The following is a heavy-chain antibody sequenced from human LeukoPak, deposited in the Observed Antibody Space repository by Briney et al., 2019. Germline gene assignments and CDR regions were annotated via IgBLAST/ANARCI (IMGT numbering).Heavy chain of an antibody. Sequence: PGGSLRLSCAASGFTFSSYAMSWVRQAPGKGLEWVSAISGSGGSTYYADSVKGRFTISRDNSKYTLYLQMNSLRAEDTAVYYCANEGLYGSSTIGSWFDPWGQGTLVTVSS. J-gene: IGHJ5*02. D-gene: IGHD2-2*01. V-gene: IGHV3-23*01. CDR3: ANEGLYGSSTIGSWFDP. CDR2: ISGSGGST. CDR1: GFTFSSYA.